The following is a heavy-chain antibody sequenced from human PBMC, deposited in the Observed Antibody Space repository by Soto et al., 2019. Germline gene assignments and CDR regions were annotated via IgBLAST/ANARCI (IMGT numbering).Heavy chain of an antibody. CDR1: GGSISSSSYY. Sequence: ETLSLTCTVSGGSISSSSYYWGWIRQPPGKGLEWIGSIYYSGSTYYNPSLKSRVTISVDTSKNQFSLKLSSVTAADTAVYYCAIGRDNTHTRNRKVFDYWGQGTLVTVSS. CDR2: IYYSGST. J-gene: IGHJ4*02. V-gene: IGHV4-39*01. D-gene: IGHD2-2*01. CDR3: AIGRDNTHTRNRKVFDY.